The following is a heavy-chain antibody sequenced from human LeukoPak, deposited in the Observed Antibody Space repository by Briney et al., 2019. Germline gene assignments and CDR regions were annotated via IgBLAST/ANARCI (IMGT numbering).Heavy chain of an antibody. D-gene: IGHD2-2*01. J-gene: IGHJ5*02. CDR3: AREDCSNVRCYGASDA. Sequence: PGRSLRLSCVASGFTFTSYAMSWVRQDRGKGLEYVSSISSGNHMYYADSAKGRFTISRDNARNSLFLQMNNLRGEDTAVYYCAREDCSNVRCYGASDAWGQGTLVIVSS. CDR2: ISSGNHM. CDR1: GFTFTSYA. V-gene: IGHV3-69-1*01.